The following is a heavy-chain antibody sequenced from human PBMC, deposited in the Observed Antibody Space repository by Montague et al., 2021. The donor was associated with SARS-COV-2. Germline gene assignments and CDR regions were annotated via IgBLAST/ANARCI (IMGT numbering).Heavy chain of an antibody. CDR2: ISDSGST. J-gene: IGHJ4*02. V-gene: IGHV4-59*08. CDR3: SRHYSATLPAVY. D-gene: IGHD2-15*01. CDR1: GGSISSFY. Sequence: SETLSLTCTVSGGSISSFYWSWFRQPPGKGLERIGCISDSGSTNYNPSLTRRVTMSVDTSKNQFSLKVNSVTAADTAVYYCSRHYSATLPAVYWGQGTLVTVSS.